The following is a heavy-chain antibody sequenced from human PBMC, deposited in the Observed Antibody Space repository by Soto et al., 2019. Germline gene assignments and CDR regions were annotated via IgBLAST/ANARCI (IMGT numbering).Heavy chain of an antibody. CDR3: ATGGDSSGFQSYSYYGMDV. CDR2: ISGSGEMT. D-gene: IGHD3-22*01. CDR1: GFTFRGDA. V-gene: IGHV3-23*01. J-gene: IGHJ6*02. Sequence: EVQLLESGGDLVQPGGSLRLACAASGFTFRGDAMSWVRQAPGKGLEWVSSISGSGEMTHYAESVKGRFTISRDNSKNTLYLQMESLRAEDTALYYCATGGDSSGFQSYSYYGMDVWGQGTTVTVSS.